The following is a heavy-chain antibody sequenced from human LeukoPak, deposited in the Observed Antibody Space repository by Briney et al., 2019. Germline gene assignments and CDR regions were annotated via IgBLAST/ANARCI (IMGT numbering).Heavy chain of an antibody. Sequence: ASVKVSCKASGYTFTSYGISLVRQAPGQGLEWMGWISGYNGHTKYAQKFQGRATMTTDTSTSTAYMELRSLRSDDTAVYYCARDSREVLLWFGEFSPWGQGTLVTVSS. V-gene: IGHV1-18*01. CDR2: ISGYNGHT. D-gene: IGHD3-10*01. CDR1: GYTFTSYG. CDR3: ARDSREVLLWFGEFSP. J-gene: IGHJ5*02.